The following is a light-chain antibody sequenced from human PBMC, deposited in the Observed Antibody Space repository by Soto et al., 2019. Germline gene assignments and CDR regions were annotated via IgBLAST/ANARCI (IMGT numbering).Light chain of an antibody. V-gene: IGKV3-20*01. Sequence: EIVLTQSPGTLSLSPGERATLSCRASQSVSSSYLAWYQQKPGQAPRLLIYGASSRATGIPDRFSGSGSGTGFTLTISRLGPEDVAVYYCQQYGSSPRTFGQGTRLEIK. J-gene: IGKJ5*01. CDR3: QQYGSSPRT. CDR2: GAS. CDR1: QSVSSSY.